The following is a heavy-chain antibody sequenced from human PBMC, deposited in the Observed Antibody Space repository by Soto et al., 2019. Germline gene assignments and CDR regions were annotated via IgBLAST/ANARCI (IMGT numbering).Heavy chain of an antibody. Sequence: GGSLRLSCAVSEYIFRGCGMHWIRQAPGKGLEWVAIIWFDGSQKYYADSVKGRFTISRDNSRNTLYLQMNSLRAEDTAVYYCARDGVGSTAFFGYLDYWSQGHLVTVSS. CDR3: ARDGVGSTAFFGYLDY. CDR1: EYIFRGCG. J-gene: IGHJ4*02. CDR2: IWFDGSQK. D-gene: IGHD3-3*01. V-gene: IGHV3-33*01.